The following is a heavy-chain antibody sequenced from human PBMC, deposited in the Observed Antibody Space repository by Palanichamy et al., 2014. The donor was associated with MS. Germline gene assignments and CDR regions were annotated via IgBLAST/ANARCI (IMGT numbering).Heavy chain of an antibody. CDR2: MNPNSGNT. J-gene: IGHJ4*02. Sequence: QVQLVQSGAEVKKPGASVKVSCKASGHTFITYDINWVRQATGQGLEWMGWMNPNSGNTGYAQKFQGRVTMIRNTSISTAYMELSSLRSDDTAVYYCTRGPPNWGYDYWGQGTPVTVSS. CDR3: TRGPPNWGYDY. V-gene: IGHV1-8*01. D-gene: IGHD7-27*01. CDR1: GHTFITYD.